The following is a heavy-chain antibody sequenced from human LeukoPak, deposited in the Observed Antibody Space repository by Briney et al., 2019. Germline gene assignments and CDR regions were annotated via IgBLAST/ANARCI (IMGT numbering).Heavy chain of an antibody. V-gene: IGHV1-2*02. CDR1: GYTFTGYY. CDR2: INPKTGAT. D-gene: IGHD5-24*01. J-gene: IGHJ4*02. Sequence: ASVKVSCKASGYTFTGYYMHWVRQAPGQGLEWMGWINPKTGATSYAEKFQGSITMTRDTSINTVYMEMSRLRLDDTAMYFCTRPIHIETATILGYWGQGSLVTVSS. CDR3: TRPIHIETATILGY.